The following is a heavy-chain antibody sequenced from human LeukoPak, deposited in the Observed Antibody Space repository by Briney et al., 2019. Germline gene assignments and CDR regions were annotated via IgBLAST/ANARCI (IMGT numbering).Heavy chain of an antibody. CDR2: ISGSGGST. V-gene: IGHV3-23*01. Sequence: GGSLRLSCAASGFTFSSYAMSWVRQAPGKGLEWVSAISGSGGSTYYADSAKGRFTISRDNSKNTLYLQMNSLRAEDTAVYYCAKGGVVTPGLFDYWGQGTLVTVSS. CDR3: AKGGVVTPGLFDY. J-gene: IGHJ4*02. D-gene: IGHD3-22*01. CDR1: GFTFSSYA.